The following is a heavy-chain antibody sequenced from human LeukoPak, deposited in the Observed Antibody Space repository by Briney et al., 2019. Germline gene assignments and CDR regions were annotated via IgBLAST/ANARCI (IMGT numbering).Heavy chain of an antibody. J-gene: IGHJ4*02. CDR1: GFTFSNAW. V-gene: IGHV3-15*01. Sequence: GGSLRLSCAASGFTFSNAWMSWVRQAPGKGLEWVGRIKSKTDGGTTDYAAPVKGRFTISRDDSKNTLYLQMNSLKTEDTAVYYCTTEQDYYDSSGYVNWGQGTLVTVSS. D-gene: IGHD3-22*01. CDR3: TTEQDYYDSSGYVN. CDR2: IKSKTDGGTT.